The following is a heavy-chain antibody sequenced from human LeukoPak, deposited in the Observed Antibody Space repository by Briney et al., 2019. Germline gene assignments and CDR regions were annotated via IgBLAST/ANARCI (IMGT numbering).Heavy chain of an antibody. CDR1: GGCLSSYY. V-gene: IGHV4-59*01. CDR3: GLNRNDYGDYGY. Sequence: SETLSLTCTVSGGCLSSYYWTWIRQPPGKGLEWIGYIYYTGSTSYNPSLKSRVTISVQTSKNQFSLKLSSVTAADTAVYARGLNRNDYGDYGYWGQGTLVTVSS. J-gene: IGHJ4*02. CDR2: IYYTGST. D-gene: IGHD4-17*01.